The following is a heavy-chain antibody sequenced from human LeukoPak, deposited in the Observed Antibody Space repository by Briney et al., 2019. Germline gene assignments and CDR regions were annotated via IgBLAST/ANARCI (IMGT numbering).Heavy chain of an antibody. V-gene: IGHV3-23*01. CDR2: ISGSGGST. D-gene: IGHD3-22*01. J-gene: IGHJ4*02. CDR3: AKDPYDYYDSSGYYYEPYFDY. CDR1: GFTFSSYA. Sequence: GGSLRLSCAASGFTFSSYAMSWVRQAPGKGLEWVSAISGSGGSTYYADSVKGRFTISRDNSKNTLYLQMNSLRAEDTAVYYCAKDPYDYYDSSGYYYEPYFDYWGQGTLVTVSS.